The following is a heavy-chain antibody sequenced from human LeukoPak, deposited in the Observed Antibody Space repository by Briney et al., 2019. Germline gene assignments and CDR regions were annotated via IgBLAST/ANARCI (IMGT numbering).Heavy chain of an antibody. J-gene: IGHJ6*03. CDR2: INHSGST. V-gene: IGHV4-34*01. Sequence: SETLSLTCAVYGGSFIGFHWNWIRQPPGKGLEWIGDINHSGSTNYNPSLTSRVTISVDPSKNQFSLNLSSVTAADTAVYYCARGDCSGSICYSPMDVWGTGTTVTVSS. D-gene: IGHD2-21*01. CDR1: GGSFIGFH. CDR3: ARGDCSGSICYSPMDV.